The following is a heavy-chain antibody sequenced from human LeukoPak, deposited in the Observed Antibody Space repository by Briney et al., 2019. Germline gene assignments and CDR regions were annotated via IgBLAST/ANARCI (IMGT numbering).Heavy chain of an antibody. CDR3: ARVSSESSGFVYFFDY. V-gene: IGHV3-13*01. CDR2: IDTSGDT. CDR1: GFTFSRYD. D-gene: IGHD3-22*01. J-gene: IGHJ4*02. Sequence: PGGSLRLSCAASGFTFSRYDMHWVRQPTGEGLEWVSAIDTSGDTYYPGSVKGRFTISRENAKNSLHLQMDSLKAGDTAVYYCARVSSESSGFVYFFDYWGQGTLVTVYS.